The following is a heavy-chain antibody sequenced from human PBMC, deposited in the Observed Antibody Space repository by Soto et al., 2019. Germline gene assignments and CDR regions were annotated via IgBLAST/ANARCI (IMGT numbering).Heavy chain of an antibody. Sequence: SETLSLTCTVSGGSISSGDYYWSWIRQPPGXXXXXXGYIYYSGSTYYNPSLKSRVTISVDTSKNQFSLKLSSVTAADTAVYYCARDLFPAYYTVTTSVRYYGMDVWGQGTTVTVSS. D-gene: IGHD4-17*01. CDR2: IYYSGST. V-gene: IGHV4-30-4*01. CDR1: GGSISSGDYY. CDR3: ARDLFPAYYTVTTSVRYYGMDV. J-gene: IGHJ6*02.